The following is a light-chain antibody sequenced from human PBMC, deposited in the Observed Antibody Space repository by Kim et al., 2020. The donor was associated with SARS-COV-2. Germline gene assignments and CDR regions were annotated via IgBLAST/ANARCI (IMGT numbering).Light chain of an antibody. CDR2: INN. CDR3: AAWDDSLNAWV. V-gene: IGLV1-44*01. Sequence: ELTQPPSASGTPGQRVTISCSGSSSNIGSNTVNWYQQLPGAAPKLLIYINNQRPSGVPDRFSGSRSGTSASLAISGLQSEDEADYYCAAWDDSLNAWVFGGGTQLTVL. CDR1: SSNIGSNT. J-gene: IGLJ3*02.